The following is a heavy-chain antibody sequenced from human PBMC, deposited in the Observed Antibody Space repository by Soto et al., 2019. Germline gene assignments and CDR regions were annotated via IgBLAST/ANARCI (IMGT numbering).Heavy chain of an antibody. J-gene: IGHJ4*02. V-gene: IGHV1-8*01. D-gene: IGHD6-6*01. CDR1: GYTFTRYD. Sequence: RASVKVSCKASGYTFTRYDIKRGGQATGQGPEWMGWMNPNSRNTGYAQKFQGRVTMTRNTTISIAYMELSILRSEDTAVYYCASGYSSSYLLEYWGQGTLVTVSS. CDR2: MNPNSRNT. CDR3: ASGYSSSYLLEY.